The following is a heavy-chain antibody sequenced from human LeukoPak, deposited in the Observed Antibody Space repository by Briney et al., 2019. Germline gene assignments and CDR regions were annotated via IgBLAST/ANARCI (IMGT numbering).Heavy chain of an antibody. J-gene: IGHJ4*02. CDR2: INHSGST. D-gene: IGHD6-19*01. V-gene: IGHV4-34*01. CDR3: ARGWLAFDY. CDR1: GGSFSGYY. Sequence: PSETLSLACAVYGGSFSGYYWSWIRQPPGKGLEWIGEINHSGSTNYNPSLKSRDTISVDTSKNQFSLKLSSVTAADTAVYYCARGWLAFDYWGQGTLVTVSS.